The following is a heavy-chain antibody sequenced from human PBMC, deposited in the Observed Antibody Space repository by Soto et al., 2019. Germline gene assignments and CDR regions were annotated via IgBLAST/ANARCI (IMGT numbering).Heavy chain of an antibody. V-gene: IGHV1-24*01. Sequence: GGPVKVSCKVSGYTLTELSMHWVRQAPGKGLEWMGGFDPEDGETIYAQKFQGRVTMTEDTSTNTAYMELSSLRPEDTAVYYCATELYNWNRGLAFDIWGQGTMVTV. D-gene: IGHD1-20*01. J-gene: IGHJ3*02. CDR1: GYTLTELS. CDR2: FDPEDGET. CDR3: ATELYNWNRGLAFDI.